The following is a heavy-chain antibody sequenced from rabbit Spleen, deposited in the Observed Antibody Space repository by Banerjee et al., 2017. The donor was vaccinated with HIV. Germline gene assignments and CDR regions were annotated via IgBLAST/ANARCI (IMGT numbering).Heavy chain of an antibody. D-gene: IGHD1-1*01. CDR2: IAGSSSDFT. Sequence: QQQLEESGGDLVKPEGSLKLTCTASGFSLSSGFWICWVRQAPGKGLEWISCIAGSSSDFTYSATWAKGRFTCSKTSSTTVTLQMTSLTVADTATYFCARDTSSSFSSYGMDLWGPGTLVTVS. J-gene: IGHJ6*01. V-gene: IGHV1S45*01. CDR3: ARDTSSSFSSYGMDL. CDR1: GFSLSSGFW.